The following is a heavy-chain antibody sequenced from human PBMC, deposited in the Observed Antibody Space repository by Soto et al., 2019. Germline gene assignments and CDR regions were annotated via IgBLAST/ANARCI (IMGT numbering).Heavy chain of an antibody. CDR3: ARDTVRGYYYYGMDV. D-gene: IGHD4-17*01. J-gene: IGHJ6*02. V-gene: IGHV3-21*01. CDR2: ISSSSSYI. CDR1: GFTFSSYS. Sequence: GGSLRLSCAASGFTFSSYSMNWVRQAPGKGLEWVSSISSSSSYIYYADSVKGRFTISRDNAKNSLYLQMNSLRAEDTAVYYCARDTVRGYYYYGMDVWGQGTTVTVSS.